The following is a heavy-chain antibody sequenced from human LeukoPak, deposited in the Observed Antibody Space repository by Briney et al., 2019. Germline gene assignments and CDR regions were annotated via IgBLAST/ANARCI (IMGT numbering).Heavy chain of an antibody. D-gene: IGHD6-19*01. CDR2: INHSGST. CDR1: GGSFSGYY. Sequence: NPSETLSLTCAVYGGSFSGYYWSWIRQPPGKGLEWIGEINHSGSTNYNPSLKSRVTISVDTSKNQFSLKLSSVTAADTAVYYCASRAVAGTSPDFDYWGQGTLVTVSS. J-gene: IGHJ4*02. CDR3: ASRAVAGTSPDFDY. V-gene: IGHV4-34*01.